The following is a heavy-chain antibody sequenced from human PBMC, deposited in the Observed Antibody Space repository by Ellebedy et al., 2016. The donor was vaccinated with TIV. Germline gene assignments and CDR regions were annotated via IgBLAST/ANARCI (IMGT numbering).Heavy chain of an antibody. CDR2: IYPGDSDP. CDR1: GYSFTSYW. CDR3: ARLGYSYGYWGDTIDY. J-gene: IGHJ4*02. Sequence: PGGSLRLSCKGSGYSFTSYWIGWVRQMPGKGLEWMGIIYPGDSDPSYRPSFQGQVTISAAKSISTAYLQWSSLKASETAMYYCARLGYSYGYWGDTIDYWGQGTLVTVSS. V-gene: IGHV5-51*01. D-gene: IGHD5-18*01.